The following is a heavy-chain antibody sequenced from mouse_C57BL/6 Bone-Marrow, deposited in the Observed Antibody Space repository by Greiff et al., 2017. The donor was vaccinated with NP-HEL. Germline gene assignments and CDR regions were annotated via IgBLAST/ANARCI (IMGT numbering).Heavy chain of an antibody. CDR2: INPGGGGT. CDR1: GYAFTNYL. CDR3: ARGGIYYDYAWFAY. V-gene: IGHV1-54*01. J-gene: IGHJ3*01. Sequence: VQGVESGAELVRPGTSVKVSCKASGYAFTNYLIEWVKQRPGQGLEWIGVINPGGGGTNYNEKFKGKATLTADKSSSTAYMQLSSLTSEDAAVYFCARGGIYYDYAWFAYWGQGTLVTVSA. D-gene: IGHD2-4*01.